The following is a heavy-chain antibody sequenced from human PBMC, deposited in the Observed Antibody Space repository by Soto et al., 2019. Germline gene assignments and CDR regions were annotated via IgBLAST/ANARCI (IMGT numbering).Heavy chain of an antibody. CDR1: GFFFQNCA. CDR2: IFYDGSND. CDR3: ARAMTMTLARIFGMDV. J-gene: IGHJ6*02. V-gene: IGHV3-33*01. D-gene: IGHD3-3*01. Sequence: PGGSLRLSCAGSGFFFQNCAMHWVRLAPGKGLEWVAYIFYDGSNDNYADSVKGRFTVSRDNSEGMMYLQMNNLRVEDTGVYFCARAMTMTLARIFGMDVWGLGTTVTVSS.